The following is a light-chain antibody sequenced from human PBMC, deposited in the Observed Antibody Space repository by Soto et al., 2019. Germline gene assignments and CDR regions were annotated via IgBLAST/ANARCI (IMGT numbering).Light chain of an antibody. CDR1: SSDVGSYNL. CDR2: EVS. Sequence: QSVLTQPASVSGSPGQSITISCTGTSSDVGSYNLVSWYQQHPGKVPKLMIYEVSKRPSGVSNRFSGSKSGNTASLTISGLQAEDEADYYCCSYVGSNNVIFGGGTKLTVL. V-gene: IGLV2-23*02. J-gene: IGLJ2*01. CDR3: CSYVGSNNVI.